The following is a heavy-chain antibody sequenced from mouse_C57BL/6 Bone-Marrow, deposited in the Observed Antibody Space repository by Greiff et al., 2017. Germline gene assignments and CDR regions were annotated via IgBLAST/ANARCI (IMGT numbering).Heavy chain of an antibody. CDR3: ARERFYYYGFAY. J-gene: IGHJ3*01. Sequence: VQLQQSGPELVKPGASVKMSCTASGYTFTDYNMHWVKQAPGKSLEWIGYIKPNNGGTRSNQKFKGKATLTVNKSSSTAYMELRSLTSEDSAVYYCARERFYYYGFAYWGQGTLVTVSA. D-gene: IGHD1-1*01. CDR1: GYTFTDYN. V-gene: IGHV1-22*01. CDR2: IKPNNGGT.